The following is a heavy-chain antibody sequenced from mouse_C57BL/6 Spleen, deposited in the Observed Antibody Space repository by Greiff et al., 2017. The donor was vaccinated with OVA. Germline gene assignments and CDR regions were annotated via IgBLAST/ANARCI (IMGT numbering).Heavy chain of an antibody. D-gene: IGHD3-3*01. CDR3: ARWDTRFYYAMDY. V-gene: IGHV1-66*01. CDR2: IYPGSGNT. J-gene: IGHJ4*01. Sequence: QVQLKESGPELVKPGASVKISCKASGYSFTSYYIHWVKQRPGQGLEWIGWIYPGSGNTKYNEKFKGKATLTADTSSSTAYMQLSSLTSEDSAVYYCARWDTRFYYAMDYWGQGTSVTVSS. CDR1: GYSFTSYY.